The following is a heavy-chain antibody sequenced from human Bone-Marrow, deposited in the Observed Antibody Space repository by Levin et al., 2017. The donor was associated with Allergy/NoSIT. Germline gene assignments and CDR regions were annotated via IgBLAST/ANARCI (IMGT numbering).Heavy chain of an antibody. Sequence: RASVKVSCKASGYTFTGYYMHWVRQAPGQGLEWMGWINPNSGGTNYAQKFQGRVTMTRDTSISTAYMELSRLRSDDTAVYYCARAYYGSGSYPTDAFDIWGQGTMVTVSS. D-gene: IGHD3-10*01. V-gene: IGHV1-2*02. J-gene: IGHJ3*02. CDR2: INPNSGGT. CDR3: ARAYYGSGSYPTDAFDI. CDR1: GYTFTGYY.